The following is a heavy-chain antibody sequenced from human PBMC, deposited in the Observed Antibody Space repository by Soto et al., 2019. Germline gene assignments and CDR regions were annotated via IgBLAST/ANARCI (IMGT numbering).Heavy chain of an antibody. CDR1: GFTFSSYA. D-gene: IGHD3-3*01. J-gene: IGHJ4*02. CDR2: ISGSGGST. V-gene: IGHV3-23*01. CDR3: AKDLRGVLRFLEWLFDY. Sequence: EVQLLESGGGLVQPGGSLRLSCAASGFTFSSYAMSWVRQAPGKGLEWVSAISGSGGSTYYADSVKGRFTISRDNSKNTLYLQMNSLRAEDTAIYYCAKDLRGVLRFLEWLFDYWGQGTLVTVSS.